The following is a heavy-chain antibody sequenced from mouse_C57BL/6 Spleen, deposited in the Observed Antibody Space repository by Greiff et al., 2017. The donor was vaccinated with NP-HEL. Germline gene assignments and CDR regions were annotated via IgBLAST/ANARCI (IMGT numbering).Heavy chain of an antibody. CDR1: GYTFTSYW. V-gene: IGHV1-72*01. J-gene: IGHJ4*01. D-gene: IGHD1-1*01. CDR2: IDPNSGGT. Sequence: QVQLQQPGAELVKPGASVKLSCKASGYTFTSYWMHWVKQRPGRGLEWIGRIDPNSGGTKYNEKFKSKATLTVDKPSSTAYMQLSSLTSEDSAVYYCGSYYYGSSSRDYYAMDYWGQGTSVTVSS. CDR3: GSYYYGSSSRDYYAMDY.